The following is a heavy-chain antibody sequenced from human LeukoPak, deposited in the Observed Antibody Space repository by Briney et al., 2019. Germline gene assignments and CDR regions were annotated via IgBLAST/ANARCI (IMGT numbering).Heavy chain of an antibody. D-gene: IGHD2-2*02. V-gene: IGHV1-18*01. J-gene: IGHJ5*02. CDR3: ARVDIVVVPAAILMGWFDP. CDR2: ISAYNGNT. Sequence: ASVKVSCKASGYTFTSYGISWVRQAPGQGLELMGWISAYNGNTNYAQKLQGRVTMTTDTSMSTAYMELRSLRSDDTAVYYCARVDIVVVPAAILMGWFDPWGQGTLVTVSS. CDR1: GYTFTSYG.